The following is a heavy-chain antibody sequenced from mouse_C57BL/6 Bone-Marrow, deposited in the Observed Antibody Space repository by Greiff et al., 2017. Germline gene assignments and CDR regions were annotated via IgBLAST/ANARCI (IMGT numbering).Heavy chain of an antibody. J-gene: IGHJ4*01. CDR2: INPSSGYT. V-gene: IGHV1-4*01. CDR3: ASWDARYYAMDY. Sequence: QVQLQQSGAELARPGASVKMSCKASGYTFTSYTMHWVKQRPGQGLEWIGYINPSSGYTKYNQKFKDKATLTADKSSSTAYMQLSSLTSEDSAVYYCASWDARYYAMDYWGQGTSVTVSS. CDR1: GYTFTSYT. D-gene: IGHD4-1*01.